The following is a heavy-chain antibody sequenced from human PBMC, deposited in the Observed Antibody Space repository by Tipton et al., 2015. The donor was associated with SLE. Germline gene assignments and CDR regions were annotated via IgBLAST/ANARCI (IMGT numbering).Heavy chain of an antibody. Sequence: SLRLSCAASGFTFSSYSMNWVRQAPGKGLEWVSYISSSRSAIYYADSVKGRFTISRDNAKNSLYLQMNSLRAEDTAVYYCARDRDSSLGYWGQGTLVTVSS. CDR3: ARDRDSSLGY. V-gene: IGHV3-48*01. J-gene: IGHJ4*02. D-gene: IGHD6-6*01. CDR2: ISSSRSAI. CDR1: GFTFSSYS.